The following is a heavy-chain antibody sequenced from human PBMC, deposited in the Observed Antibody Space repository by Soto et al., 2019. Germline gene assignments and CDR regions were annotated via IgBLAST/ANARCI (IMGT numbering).Heavy chain of an antibody. CDR3: AKDPSGDYHTRYDSGMDV. V-gene: IGHV3-30*18. Sequence: QVQLVESGGGVVQPGRSLRLSCAASGFTFSSYGMHWVRQAPGKGLEWVAVISYDGSNKYYADSVKGRFTISRDNSKNTLYLQMNILRAEDTGVYYCAKDPSGDYHTRYDSGMDVWGQGTTVTVSS. CDR1: GFTFSSYG. J-gene: IGHJ6*02. CDR2: ISYDGSNK. D-gene: IGHD4-17*01.